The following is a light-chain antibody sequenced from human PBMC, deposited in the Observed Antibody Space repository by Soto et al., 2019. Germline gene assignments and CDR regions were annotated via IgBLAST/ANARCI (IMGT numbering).Light chain of an antibody. V-gene: IGLV2-14*01. CDR2: EVS. CDR3: CSYTGSLTLL. CDR1: SSDVGGYDY. J-gene: IGLJ2*01. Sequence: QSVLTQPASVSGSPGQSITISCTGSSSDVGGYDYVSWYQQHPGKAPKLMIYEVSNRPSGVSNRFSGSKSGNTASLTISGLQAEDEADYYCCSYTGSLTLLFGGGTKCTVL.